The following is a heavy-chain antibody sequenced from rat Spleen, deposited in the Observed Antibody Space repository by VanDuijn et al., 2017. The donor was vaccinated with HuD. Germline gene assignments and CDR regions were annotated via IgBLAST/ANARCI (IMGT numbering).Heavy chain of an antibody. CDR3: ARQRTLYYFDY. CDR1: GFTFTNYW. V-gene: IGHV5-29*01. CDR2: ISYDGGST. J-gene: IGHJ2*01. Sequence: EVQLVESGGGLVQPGRSLKLSCVASGFTFTNYWMYWVRQAPGKGLEWVASISYDGGSTYYRDSVKGRFTISRDNAKSTLYLQMDSLRSEDTATYYCARQRTLYYFDYWGQGVMVPVSS. D-gene: IGHD3-1*01.